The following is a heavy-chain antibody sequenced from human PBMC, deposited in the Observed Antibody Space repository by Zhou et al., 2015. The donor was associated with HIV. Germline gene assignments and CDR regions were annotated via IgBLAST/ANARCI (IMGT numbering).Heavy chain of an antibody. J-gene: IGHJ6*02. D-gene: IGHD3-3*01. Sequence: QVQLVQSGAEVKKPGSSVKVSCKASGGTFSSYAISWVRQAPGQGLEWMGGIIPIFGTANYAQKFQGRVTITADESTSTAYMELSSLRSEDTAVYYCARRTYYDSNGSISYGMDVWGQGTTVTVSS. CDR1: GGTFSSYA. CDR2: IIPIFGTA. V-gene: IGHV1-69*12. CDR3: ARRTYYDSNGSISYGMDV.